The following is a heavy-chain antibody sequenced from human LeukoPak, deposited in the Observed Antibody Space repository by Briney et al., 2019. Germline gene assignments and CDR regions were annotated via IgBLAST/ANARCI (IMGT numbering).Heavy chain of an antibody. CDR2: IWYDGSNK. J-gene: IGHJ6*02. D-gene: IGHD2-15*01. V-gene: IGHV3-33*01. Sequence: PGRSLRLSCAASGFTFSSYGMHWVRQAPGKGLEWVAVIWYDGSNKYYADSVKGRFTISRDNSKNTLYLQMNSLRAEDTAVYYCARVGFGYCSGGSCYSIYYYYGMDVWGQGTTVTVSS. CDR1: GFTFSSYG. CDR3: ARVGFGYCSGGSCYSIYYYYGMDV.